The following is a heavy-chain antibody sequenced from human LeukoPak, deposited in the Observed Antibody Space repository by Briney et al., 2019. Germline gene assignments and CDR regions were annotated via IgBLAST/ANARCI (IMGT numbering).Heavy chain of an antibody. D-gene: IGHD6-19*01. V-gene: IGHV4-34*01. CDR2: INHSAST. Sequence: SETLSLTCAVYGGSFSGYYWSWIRQPPGKGLEWIGEINHSASTNYNPSLTSRVTISVDTSKNQFSLKLSSVTAADTAVYYCARRGYSSGWYGRQTGGDVWGKGTTVTISS. CDR3: ARRGYSSGWYGRQTGGDV. J-gene: IGHJ6*04. CDR1: GGSFSGYY.